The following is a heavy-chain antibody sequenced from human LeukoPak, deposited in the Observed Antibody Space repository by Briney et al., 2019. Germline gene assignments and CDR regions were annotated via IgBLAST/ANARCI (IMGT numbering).Heavy chain of an antibody. CDR1: GFTFSSYG. D-gene: IGHD2-2*01. Sequence: PGRSLRLSCAASGFTFSSYGMHWVRQAPGKGLEWVAVIWYDGGNKYYADSVKGRFTISRDNSKNTLYLQMNSLRAEDTAVYYCARGRYCSSTSCHTPYYFDYWGQGTLVTVSS. CDR2: IWYDGGNK. CDR3: ARGRYCSSTSCHTPYYFDY. J-gene: IGHJ4*02. V-gene: IGHV3-33*01.